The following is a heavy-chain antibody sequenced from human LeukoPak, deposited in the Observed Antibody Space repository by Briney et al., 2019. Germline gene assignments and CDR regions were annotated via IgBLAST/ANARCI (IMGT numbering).Heavy chain of an antibody. D-gene: IGHD6-13*01. J-gene: IGHJ4*02. Sequence: GGSLRLSCAASGFTFSSYAMSWVRQAPGKGLEWVSAISGSGGSTYYADSMKGRFTISRDNAKNSLYLQMNSLRAEDTAIYYCARDPIASAASGGDSWGQGTLVTVSS. CDR3: ARDPIASAASGGDS. CDR1: GFTFSSYA. V-gene: IGHV3-23*01. CDR2: ISGSGGST.